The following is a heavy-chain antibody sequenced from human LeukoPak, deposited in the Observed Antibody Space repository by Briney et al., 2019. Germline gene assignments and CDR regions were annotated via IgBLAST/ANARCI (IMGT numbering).Heavy chain of an antibody. CDR2: TRSKARGYTT. J-gene: IGHJ6*02. CDR3: ARGPTVTFNYHYGMDV. CDR1: GFTFGDYA. V-gene: IGHV3-72*01. Sequence: GRSLRLSCTASGFTFGDYAMSWVRQAPGKGLEWVARTRSKARGYTTEYAASVKGRFTVSRDESMNSLYLQMNSLKTEDTAVYYCARGPTVTFNYHYGMDVWGQGTTVTVSS. D-gene: IGHD4-17*01.